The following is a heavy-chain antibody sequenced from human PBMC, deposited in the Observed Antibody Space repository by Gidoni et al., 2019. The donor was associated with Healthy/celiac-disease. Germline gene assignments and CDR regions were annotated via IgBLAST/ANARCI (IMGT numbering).Heavy chain of an antibody. CDR2: ISSSSSYI. V-gene: IGHV3-21*01. J-gene: IGHJ3*02. CDR3: ARDRVAHEDDAFDI. CDR1: GFTFSSYS. Sequence: EVQLVESGGGLVKPGGSLRLSCAASGFTFSSYSMNWVRQAPGKGLEWVSSISSSSSYIYYADSVKGRFTISRDNAKNSLYLQMNSLRAEDTAVYYCARDRVAHEDDAFDIWGQGTMVTVSS.